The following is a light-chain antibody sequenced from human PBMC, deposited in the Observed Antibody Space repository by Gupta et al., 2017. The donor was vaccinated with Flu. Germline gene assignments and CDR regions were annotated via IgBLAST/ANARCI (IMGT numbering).Light chain of an antibody. CDR2: GTF. Sequence: EIVLTQSPGTLPLSPGERATLPCRASQSVSTSYLAWYQQKPGQAPRLLIYGTFNRATGVPDRFIGGGSGTDFTLTISRLEPEDFAVYSCQQYGSSPYTFGQGTKLEIK. CDR3: QQYGSSPYT. CDR1: QSVSTSY. V-gene: IGKV3-20*01. J-gene: IGKJ2*01.